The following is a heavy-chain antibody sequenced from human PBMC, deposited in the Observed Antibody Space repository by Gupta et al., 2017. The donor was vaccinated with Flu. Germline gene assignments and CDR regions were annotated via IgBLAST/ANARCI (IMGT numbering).Heavy chain of an antibody. CDR1: Y. V-gene: IGHV1-2*06. D-gene: IGHD2-2*03. CDR3: ARVGYCSTTSCYEPFDS. CDR2: FNPKSGGT. Sequence: YIHWVRQDPGQGLEWMGRFNPKSGGTKYAQKFQGRVTMTGDTSVSAAYMELSSLKSDDTAIYYCARVGYCSTTSCYEPFDSWGLGTQVTVSS. J-gene: IGHJ4*02.